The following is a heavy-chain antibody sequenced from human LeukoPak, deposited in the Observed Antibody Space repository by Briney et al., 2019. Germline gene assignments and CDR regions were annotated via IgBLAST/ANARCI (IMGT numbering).Heavy chain of an antibody. Sequence: ASETLSLTCGVSGGSISNTNWWTWFRQPPGKGLEWIGEVNLQGSTNCNPSLKSRVAISVDKSENHISLKLTSVTAAGTAVYYCAREGGPYRPLDYSGQGTLVTVAS. V-gene: IGHV4-4*02. CDR2: VNLQGST. J-gene: IGHJ4*02. CDR3: AREGGPYRPLDY. CDR1: GGSISNTNW.